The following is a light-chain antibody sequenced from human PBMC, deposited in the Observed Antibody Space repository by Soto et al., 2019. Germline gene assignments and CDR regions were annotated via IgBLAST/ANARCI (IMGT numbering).Light chain of an antibody. V-gene: IGKV3-11*01. CDR2: AAS. CDR3: QQRSNWPPRFT. Sequence: EIVLTQSPATLSLSPGERATLSCRASQSLSSYLAWYQQKPGQAPRLLIYAASNRATGIPARFSGSGSGTDFTLTISSLEPEDSAVYYCQQRSNWPPRFTFGPGTKVDIK. CDR1: QSLSSY. J-gene: IGKJ3*01.